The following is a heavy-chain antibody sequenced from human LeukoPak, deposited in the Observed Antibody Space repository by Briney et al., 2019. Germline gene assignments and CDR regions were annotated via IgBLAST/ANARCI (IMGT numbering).Heavy chain of an antibody. CDR1: GFTFSSYW. D-gene: IGHD2-2*01. Sequence: GGSLRLSCAASGFTFSSYWMSWVRQAPGKGLEWVANIKEDGSERDYLDSVKSRFTVSRDNAKNSLYLQMNTMRADDTAVYYCARGSEVVPAEIDYWGQGTLVTVSS. V-gene: IGHV3-7*04. CDR2: IKEDGSER. J-gene: IGHJ4*02. CDR3: ARGSEVVPAEIDY.